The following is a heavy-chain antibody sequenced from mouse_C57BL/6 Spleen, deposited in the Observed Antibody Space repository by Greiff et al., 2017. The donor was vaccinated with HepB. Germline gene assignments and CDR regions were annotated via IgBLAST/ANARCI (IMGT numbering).Heavy chain of an antibody. V-gene: IGHV1-15*01. J-gene: IGHJ2*01. CDR2: IDPETGGT. CDR1: GYTFTDYE. Sequence: QVQLKQSGAELVRPGASVTLSCKASGYTFTDYEMHWVKQTPVHGLEWIGAIDPETGGTAYNQKFKGKAILTADKTSSTAYMELRSLTSEDSAVYYCTRKGLSYDYGRYYFDYWGQGTTLTVSS. CDR3: TRKGLSYDYGRYYFDY. D-gene: IGHD2-4*01.